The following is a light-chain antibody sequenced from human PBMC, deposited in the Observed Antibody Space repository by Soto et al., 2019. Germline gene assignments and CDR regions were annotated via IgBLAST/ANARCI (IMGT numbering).Light chain of an antibody. V-gene: IGLV1-47*02. J-gene: IGLJ3*02. CDR2: TND. CDR1: FSNIGSNY. Sequence: QPVLTQPPSASGTPGQRVTISCSGRFSNIGSNYVYWYQQLPGTALKLLIFTNDQRTSGVPGRFSGSKSGTSASLAISGLRSEDEADYYCAVWDDSLRGWVFGGGTKLTVL. CDR3: AVWDDSLRGWV.